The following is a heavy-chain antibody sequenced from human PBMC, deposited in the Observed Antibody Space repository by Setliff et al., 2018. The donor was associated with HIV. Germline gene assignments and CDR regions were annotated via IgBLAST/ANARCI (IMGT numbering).Heavy chain of an antibody. CDR2: VFPDDSDT. D-gene: IGHD3-10*01. Sequence: GESLKISCQASGYSFTTLWIAWVRQMPGKGLEWMGMVFPDDSDTRYSPSFQGQVSMSADKSVNTAYLQWSSLKASGTAVYYCARSMGFKATTRLDFWGPGTLVTVSS. CDR1: GYSFTTLW. CDR3: ARSMGFKATTRLDF. V-gene: IGHV5-51*01. J-gene: IGHJ4*02.